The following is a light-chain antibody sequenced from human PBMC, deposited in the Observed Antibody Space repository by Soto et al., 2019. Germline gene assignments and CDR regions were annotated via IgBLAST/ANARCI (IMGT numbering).Light chain of an antibody. CDR3: CSYVGSYSYV. CDR1: SSDVGGYNY. V-gene: IGLV2-11*01. J-gene: IGLJ1*01. Sequence: QSALTQPRSVSGSPGQSVAISCTGTSSDVGGYNYVSWYQQHPGKASKLMIYDVTKRPSGVPDRFSGSKSGNTASLTISGLQAEDEADYYCCSYVGSYSYVFGTGTKLTVL. CDR2: DVT.